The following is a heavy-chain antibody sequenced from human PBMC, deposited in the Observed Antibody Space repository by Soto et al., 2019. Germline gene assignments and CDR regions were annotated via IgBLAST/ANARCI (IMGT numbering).Heavy chain of an antibody. CDR1: GGTFSRHA. Sequence: QVQLVQSGAEVRKPGSSVKVSCKASGGTFSRHAISWVRQAPGQGLEWMGGIIPIFGTANHAQKFQGRVTIIADESTSTVYMELSRLRSEATAMYYCARGWGYDSNDYYYAYWGQGTLVTVSS. V-gene: IGHV1-69*01. D-gene: IGHD3-22*01. CDR2: IIPIFGTA. CDR3: ARGWGYDSNDYYYAY. J-gene: IGHJ4*02.